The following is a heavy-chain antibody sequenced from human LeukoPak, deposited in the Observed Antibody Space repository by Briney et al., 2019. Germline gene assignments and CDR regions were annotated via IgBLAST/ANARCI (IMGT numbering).Heavy chain of an antibody. CDR1: GYTLTELS. V-gene: IGHV1-24*01. J-gene: IGHJ4*02. CDR3: ATDLNSGSYPGY. Sequence: ASVKVSCKVSGYTLTELSMHWVRQAPGKGLEWMGGFDPEDGETIYAQKFQGRVTMTEDTSTNTAYMELSSLRSEDTAVYYCATDLNSGSYPGYWGQGTLVTVSS. CDR2: FDPEDGET. D-gene: IGHD1-26*01.